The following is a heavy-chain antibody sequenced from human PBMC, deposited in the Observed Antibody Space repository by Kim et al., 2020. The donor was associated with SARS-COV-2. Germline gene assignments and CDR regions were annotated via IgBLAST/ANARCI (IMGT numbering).Heavy chain of an antibody. D-gene: IGHD3-9*01. J-gene: IGHJ5*02. CDR2: ISGGGSST. Sequence: GGSLRLSCAASGFTFNSYAMSWVRQAPGKGLEWVSAISGGGSSTYYADYVKGRFTISRDNVKNTLYLQMNSLRAEDTAVYYCAKDHSHFDWSYLGGWFDPWGQGTLVTVSS. V-gene: IGHV3-23*01. CDR1: GFTFNSYA. CDR3: AKDHSHFDWSYLGGWFDP.